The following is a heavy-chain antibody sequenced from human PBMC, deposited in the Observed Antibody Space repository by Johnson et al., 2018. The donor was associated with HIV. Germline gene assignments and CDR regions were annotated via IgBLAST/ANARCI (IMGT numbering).Heavy chain of an antibody. D-gene: IGHD1-26*01. Sequence: VQLVESGGGVVQPGRSLRLSCVASGFTFSSYGMNWVRQAPGKGLAWVGRMKSKTDGGTTDYAAPVKGRFTISRDDSKNTLYLQMNSLKTEDTAVYYCTTDLEGDLLHDAFDIWGQGTMVTVSS. V-gene: IGHV3-15*01. CDR1: GFTFSSYG. CDR3: TTDLEGDLLHDAFDI. CDR2: MKSKTDGGTT. J-gene: IGHJ3*02.